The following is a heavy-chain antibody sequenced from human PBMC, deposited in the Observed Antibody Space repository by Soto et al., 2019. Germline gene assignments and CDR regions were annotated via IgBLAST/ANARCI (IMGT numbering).Heavy chain of an antibody. V-gene: IGHV3-23*01. D-gene: IGHD3-22*01. Sequence: EVQLLESGGDLVQPGGSLRLSCAASGFTFSSYAMSWVRQAPGKGREWVSTISGRGDDTYYTDSVKGRFTISRDNAKNPLYVHMNSLRAEDTAVYYCARAQPTYSSSYFDYWGQGTLVTVSS. CDR1: GFTFSSYA. CDR3: ARAQPTYSSSYFDY. CDR2: ISGRGDDT. J-gene: IGHJ4*02.